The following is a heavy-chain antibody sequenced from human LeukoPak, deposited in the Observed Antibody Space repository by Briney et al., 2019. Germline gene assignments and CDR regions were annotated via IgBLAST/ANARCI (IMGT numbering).Heavy chain of an antibody. CDR1: GFTFSSYA. V-gene: IGHV3-23*01. Sequence: PGGSLRLSCAASGFTFSSYAMSWVRQAPGKGLEWVSAISGSGGSTYYADSAKGRFTISRDNSKNTLYLQMNSLRAEDTAVYYCAKDARPYYYDSSGYPRNWFDPWGQGTLVTVSS. D-gene: IGHD3-22*01. CDR3: AKDARPYYYDSSGYPRNWFDP. J-gene: IGHJ5*02. CDR2: ISGSGGST.